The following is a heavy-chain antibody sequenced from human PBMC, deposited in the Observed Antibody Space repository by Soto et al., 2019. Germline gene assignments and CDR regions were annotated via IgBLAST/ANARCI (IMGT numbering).Heavy chain of an antibody. CDR1: GGTFSSYA. CDR3: ARGVVTPKYYYYYYGMDV. Sequence: SVKVSCKASGGTFSSYAISWVRQAPGQGLEWMGGIIPIFGTANYAQKFQGRVTITADKSTSTAYMELSSLRSEDTSVYYCARGVVTPKYYYYYYGMDVWGQGTTVTVSS. V-gene: IGHV1-69*06. J-gene: IGHJ6*02. D-gene: IGHD2-2*01. CDR2: IIPIFGTA.